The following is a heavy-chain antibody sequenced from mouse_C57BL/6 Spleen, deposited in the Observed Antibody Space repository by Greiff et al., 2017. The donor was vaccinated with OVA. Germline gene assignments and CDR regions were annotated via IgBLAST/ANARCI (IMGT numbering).Heavy chain of an antibody. J-gene: IGHJ4*01. CDR1: GYTFTDYE. D-gene: IGHD2-3*01. CDR2: IDPETGGT. V-gene: IGHV1-15*01. CDR3: TPDGYYGMDY. Sequence: VKLQQSGAELVRPGASVTLSCKASGYTFTDYEMHWVKQTPVHGLEWIGAIDPETGGTAYNQKFKGKAILTADKSSSTAYMELRSLTSEDSAVYYCTPDGYYGMDYWGQGTSVTVSS.